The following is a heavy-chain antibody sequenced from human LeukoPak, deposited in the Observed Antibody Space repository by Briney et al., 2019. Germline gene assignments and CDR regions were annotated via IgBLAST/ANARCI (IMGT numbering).Heavy chain of an antibody. Sequence: KPSETLSLTCAVYGGSFSGYYWSWIRQPPGKGLEWIGEINHSGSTNYNPSLKSRVTIPVDTSKNQFSLKLSSVTAADTAVYYCAILYSSSRSFWGQGTLVTVSS. CDR3: AILYSSSRSF. CDR1: GGSFSGYY. J-gene: IGHJ4*02. CDR2: INHSGST. V-gene: IGHV4-34*01. D-gene: IGHD6-6*01.